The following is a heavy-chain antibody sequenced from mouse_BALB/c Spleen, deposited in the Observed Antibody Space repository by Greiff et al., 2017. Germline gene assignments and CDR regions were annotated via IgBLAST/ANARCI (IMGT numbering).Heavy chain of an antibody. CDR1: GFSLTSYG. CDR3: ARGNWDETWFAY. V-gene: IGHV2-9*02. J-gene: IGHJ3*01. D-gene: IGHD4-1*02. Sequence: VKVVESGPGLVAPSQSLSITCTVSGFSLTSYGVHWVRQPPGKGLEWLGVIWAGGSTNYNSALMSRLSISKDNSKSQVFLKMNSLQTDDTAMYYCARGNWDETWFAYWGQGTLVTVSA. CDR2: IWAGGST.